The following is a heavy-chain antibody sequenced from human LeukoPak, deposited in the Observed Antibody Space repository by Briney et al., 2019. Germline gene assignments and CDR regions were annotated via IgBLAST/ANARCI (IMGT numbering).Heavy chain of an antibody. V-gene: IGHV3-7*01. CDR2: IRQDAIEE. CDR1: GFTFRRYW. Sequence: GGSLRLSCAASGFTFRRYWMSWVRQSPGKRLEWVASIRQDAIEEYYVDSVRGRFTISRDNAKNSLSLQMNSLRAEDTAIYYCARARTLYSGSPAHMDVWGKGTTVTVSS. CDR3: ARARTLYSGSPAHMDV. D-gene: IGHD6-25*01. J-gene: IGHJ6*03.